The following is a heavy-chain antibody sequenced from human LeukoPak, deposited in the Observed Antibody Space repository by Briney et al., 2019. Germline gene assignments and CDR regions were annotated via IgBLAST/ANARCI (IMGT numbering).Heavy chain of an antibody. CDR2: INPNTGGT. J-gene: IGHJ6*03. V-gene: IGHV1-2*02. Sequence: ASVKVSCKASGYTFSDYYMHWVRQAPGQGLEWMGWINPNTGGTNYAQKFQGRVTMTRDTSISTGYVELSRLRSDDTAVYYCARAGYVWGSYRYYYYYYMDVWGKGTTVTVSS. D-gene: IGHD3-16*02. CDR1: GYTFSDYY. CDR3: ARAGYVWGSYRYYYYYYMDV.